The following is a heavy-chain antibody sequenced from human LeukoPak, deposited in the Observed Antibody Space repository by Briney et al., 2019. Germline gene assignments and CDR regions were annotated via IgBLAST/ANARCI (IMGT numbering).Heavy chain of an antibody. J-gene: IGHJ4*02. D-gene: IGHD3-3*01. CDR1: GFTFSSYG. CDR3: AKIPQRELRFLEWLSPSDY. V-gene: IGHV3-23*01. CDR2: ISDSGGSR. Sequence: GGSLRLSCAASGFTFSSYGMHWVRQAPGKGLEWVSAISDSGGSRYYADSVKGRFTISRDNSKNTLYLQLNSLRAEDTAVYYCAKIPQRELRFLEWLSPSDYWGQGILVTVSS.